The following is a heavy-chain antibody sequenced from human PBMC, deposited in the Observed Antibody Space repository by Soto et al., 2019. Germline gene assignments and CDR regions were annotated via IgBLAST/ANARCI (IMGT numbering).Heavy chain of an antibody. CDR1: GYTFTGYY. CDR2: INPNSGGT. Sequence: ASVKVSCKASGYTFTGYYMHWVRQAPGQGLEWMGWINPNSGGTNYAQKFQGWVTMTRDTSISTAYMELSRLRSDDTAVYYCARGMRYCTNGVCYTHRGNNIYPLDYWGQGTLVTVSS. J-gene: IGHJ4*02. CDR3: ARGMRYCTNGVCYTHRGNNIYPLDY. V-gene: IGHV1-2*04. D-gene: IGHD2-8*01.